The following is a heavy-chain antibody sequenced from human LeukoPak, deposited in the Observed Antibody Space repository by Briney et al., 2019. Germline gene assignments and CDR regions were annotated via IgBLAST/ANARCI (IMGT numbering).Heavy chain of an antibody. CDR1: GFTFSSYA. D-gene: IGHD2-2*02. J-gene: IGHJ4*02. CDR2: ISPNVGAT. CDR3: ACLPAAIPFDY. V-gene: IGHV3-23*01. Sequence: GASLRLSCAASGFTFSSYAMTWVRQAPGKGLEWVSTISPNVGATYYADSVKGRFTISRDNSKNTPYLQMDSLRAEDTAVYYCACLPAAIPFDYWGQGTLVTVSS.